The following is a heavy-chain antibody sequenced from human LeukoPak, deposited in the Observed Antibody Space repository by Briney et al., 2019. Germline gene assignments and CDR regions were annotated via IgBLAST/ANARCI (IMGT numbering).Heavy chain of an antibody. CDR3: ARVQIGYSYGLFDY. Sequence: PSETLSLTCTVSGGSISSYYWSWIRQPPGKGLERIGYIYYSGSTNYNPSLKSRVTISVHTSKNQFSLKLSSVTAADTAVYYCARVQIGYSYGLFDYWGQGTLVTVSS. J-gene: IGHJ4*02. CDR2: IYYSGST. D-gene: IGHD5-18*01. CDR1: GGSISSYY. V-gene: IGHV4-59*01.